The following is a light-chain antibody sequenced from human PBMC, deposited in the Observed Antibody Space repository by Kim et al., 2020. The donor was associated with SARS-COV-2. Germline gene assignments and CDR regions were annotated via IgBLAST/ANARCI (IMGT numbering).Light chain of an antibody. V-gene: IGLV1-40*01. J-gene: IGLJ1*01. CDR3: QSYDSSLNSYV. CDR1: FSNIGAGYD. Sequence: RVTISCTGTFSNIGAGYDVHWYQQVPGAAPKLLIYGHTNRPSGVPDRLSGSKSDTSASLAITGLQPEDEADYYCQSYDSSLNSYVFGTGTKVTVL. CDR2: GHT.